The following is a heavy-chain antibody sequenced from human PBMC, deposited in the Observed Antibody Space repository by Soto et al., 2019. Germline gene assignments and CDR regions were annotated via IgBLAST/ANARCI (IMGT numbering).Heavy chain of an antibody. J-gene: IGHJ3*02. V-gene: IGHV1-69*02. Sequence: GASVKVSCKASGGTFSSYTISWVRQAPGQGLEWMGRIIPILGIANYAQKFQGRVTITADKSTSTAYMELSSLRSEDTAVYYCARSDGLVATIRIWGQGTMVTASS. CDR2: IIPILGIA. CDR1: GGTFSSYT. CDR3: ARSDGLVATIRI. D-gene: IGHD5-12*01.